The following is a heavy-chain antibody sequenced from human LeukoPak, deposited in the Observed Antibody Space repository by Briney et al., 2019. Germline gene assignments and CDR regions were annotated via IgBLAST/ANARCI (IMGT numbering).Heavy chain of an antibody. J-gene: IGHJ4*02. Sequence: GSLRLSCGASGFTFSNHWMNWVRQAPGKGLECVANINQDGSEKNYVDSVKGRFTISRDNAKNSLYLQMNSLRVEDTAVYYCVRGTGYWGQGTLVTVSS. CDR3: VRGTGY. CDR1: GFTFSNHW. CDR2: INQDGSEK. D-gene: IGHD2-8*02. V-gene: IGHV3-7*04.